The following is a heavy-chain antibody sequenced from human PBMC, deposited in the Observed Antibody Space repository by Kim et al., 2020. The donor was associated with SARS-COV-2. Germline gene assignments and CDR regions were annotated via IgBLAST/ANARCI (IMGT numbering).Heavy chain of an antibody. J-gene: IGHJ5*02. CDR1: GYTFTRYD. CDR3: ARATRYYRRDKILTGYLTDP. Sequence: ASVKVSCKASGYTFTRYDINWVRQATGQGLEWMGWMNPNSGNTGYAQKFQGRVTMTRNTSISTAYMELSSLTSQDTAVYYCARATRYYRRDKILTGYLTDPWGQGTLVTVSS. D-gene: IGHD3-9*01. CDR2: MNPNSGNT. V-gene: IGHV1-8*01.